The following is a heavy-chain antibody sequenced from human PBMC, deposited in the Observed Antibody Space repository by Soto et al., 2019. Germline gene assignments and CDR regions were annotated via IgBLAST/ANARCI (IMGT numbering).Heavy chain of an antibody. V-gene: IGHV1-2*02. CDR3: ARVPYHKYSSSLIWFDP. CDR2: INPNSGGT. D-gene: IGHD6-6*01. J-gene: IGHJ5*02. Sequence: QVQLVQSGAEVKKPGASVKVSCKASGYTFTGYYRHWVRQAPGQGLEWMGWINPNSGGTNYAQKVQGRVTMNRDECISTAYMELSRLRSDDTAVYYCARVPYHKYSSSLIWFDPWGQGTLVTVSS. CDR1: GYTFTGYY.